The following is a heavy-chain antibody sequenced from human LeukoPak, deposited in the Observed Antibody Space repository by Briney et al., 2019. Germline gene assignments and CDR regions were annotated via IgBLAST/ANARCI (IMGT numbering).Heavy chain of an antibody. CDR1: GFTFSGSA. V-gene: IGHV3-73*01. D-gene: IGHD3-10*01. Sequence: GGSLRLSCAASGFTFSGSAMHWVRQASGKGLEWVGRIRSKANSYATAYAASVKGRFTISRDDSKNPAYLQMNSLRAEDTAVYYCAKSPVRGAPRWFDPWGQGTLVTVSS. J-gene: IGHJ5*02. CDR2: IRSKANSYAT. CDR3: AKSPVRGAPRWFDP.